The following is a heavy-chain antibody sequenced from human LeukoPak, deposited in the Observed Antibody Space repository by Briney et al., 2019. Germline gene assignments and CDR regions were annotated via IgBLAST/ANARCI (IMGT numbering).Heavy chain of an antibody. CDR1: GFTFSSYA. Sequence: GGSLRLPCAASGFTFSSYAMSWVRQAPGKGLEWVSAISGSGGSTYYADSVKGRFTISRDNSKNTLYLQMNSLRAEDTAVYYCAKGPHSYGYYFDYWGQGTLVTVSS. CDR3: AKGPHSYGYYFDY. CDR2: ISGSGGST. V-gene: IGHV3-23*01. D-gene: IGHD5-18*01. J-gene: IGHJ4*02.